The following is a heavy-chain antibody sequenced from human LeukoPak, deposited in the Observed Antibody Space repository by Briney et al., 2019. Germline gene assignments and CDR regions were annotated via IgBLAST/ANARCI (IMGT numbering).Heavy chain of an antibody. V-gene: IGHV3-53*01. CDR3: ARDPRDGYNNDAFDI. Sequence: GGSLRLSCAASGFTVSSNYMSWVRQAPGKGLEWVSVIYSGGSTYYANSVKGRFTISRDNSKNTLYLQMNSLRAEDTAVYYCARDPRDGYNNDAFDIWGQGTMVTASS. CDR1: GFTVSSNY. D-gene: IGHD5-24*01. J-gene: IGHJ3*02. CDR2: IYSGGST.